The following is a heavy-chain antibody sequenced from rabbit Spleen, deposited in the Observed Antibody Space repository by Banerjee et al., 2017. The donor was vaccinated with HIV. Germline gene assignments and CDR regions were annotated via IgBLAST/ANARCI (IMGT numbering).Heavy chain of an antibody. CDR3: ARDSSSSFSSYGMDL. CDR2: IDAGSSGFT. Sequence: QSLEESGGDLVKPGASLTLTCTASGVSFSISSYMCWVRQAPGKGLEWMACIDAGSSGFTYFATWAKGRFTISKISSTTVTLQMTRLTAADMATYFCARDSSSSFSSYGMDLWGQGTLVTVS. D-gene: IGHD1-1*01. J-gene: IGHJ3*01. CDR1: GVSFSISSY. V-gene: IGHV1S40*01.